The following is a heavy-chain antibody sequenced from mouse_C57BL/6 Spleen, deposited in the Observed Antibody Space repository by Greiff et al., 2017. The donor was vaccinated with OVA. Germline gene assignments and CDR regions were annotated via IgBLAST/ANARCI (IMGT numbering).Heavy chain of an antibody. J-gene: IGHJ3*01. Sequence: VQLQQSGPELVKPGASVKISCKASGYTFTDYYMNWVKQSHGKSLEWIGDINPNNGGTSYNQKFKGKATLTVDKSSSTAYMELRSLTSEDSAVYYCARGIYYDYDGDWFAYWGQGTLVTVSA. D-gene: IGHD2-4*01. V-gene: IGHV1-26*01. CDR3: ARGIYYDYDGDWFAY. CDR2: INPNNGGT. CDR1: GYTFTDYY.